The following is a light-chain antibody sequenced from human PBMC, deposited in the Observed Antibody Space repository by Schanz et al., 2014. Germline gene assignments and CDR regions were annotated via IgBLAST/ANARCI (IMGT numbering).Light chain of an antibody. Sequence: QSALTQPRSVSGSPGQSVAISCTGTSSDVGGYNYVSWYQHHPGKAPKLMIYDVSKRPSGVPDRFSGSKSGYTASLTISGLQAEDEADYYCSSYTSSSTLVFGGGPKLTVL. V-gene: IGLV2-11*01. J-gene: IGLJ3*02. CDR1: SSDVGGYNY. CDR3: SSYTSSSTLV. CDR2: DVS.